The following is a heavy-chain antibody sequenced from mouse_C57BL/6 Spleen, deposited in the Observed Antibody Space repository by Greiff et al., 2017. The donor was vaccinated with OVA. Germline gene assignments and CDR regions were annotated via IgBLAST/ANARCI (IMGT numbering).Heavy chain of an antibody. CDR2: IDPSDSET. J-gene: IGHJ4*01. V-gene: IGHV1-52*01. D-gene: IGHD3-3*01. Sequence: QVQLQQPGAELVRPGSSVKLSCKASGYTFTSYWMHWVKQRPIQGLEWIGNIDPSDSETHYNQKFKDKATLTVDKSSSTAYMQLSSLTSEYSEVYYCARGAGSLYYAMDYWGQGTSVTVSS. CDR3: ARGAGSLYYAMDY. CDR1: GYTFTSYW.